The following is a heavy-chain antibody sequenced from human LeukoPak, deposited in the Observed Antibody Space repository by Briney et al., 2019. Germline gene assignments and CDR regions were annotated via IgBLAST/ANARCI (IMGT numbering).Heavy chain of an antibody. Sequence: GGSLRLSCAASGFTFSSYGMHWVRQAPDKGLERVAIIWYDGSNKYYADSVKGRFTISRDNSKNTLYLQMNSLRAEDTAVYYCARDIGYKYFDPWGQGTLVTVSS. CDR3: ARDIGYKYFDP. CDR2: IWYDGSNK. CDR1: GFTFSSYG. D-gene: IGHD5-18*01. J-gene: IGHJ5*02. V-gene: IGHV3-33*01.